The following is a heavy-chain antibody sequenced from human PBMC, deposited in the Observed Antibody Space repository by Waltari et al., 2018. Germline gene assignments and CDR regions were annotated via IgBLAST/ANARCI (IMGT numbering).Heavy chain of an antibody. Sequence: QVQLQESGPVLVKPSETLSLTCTVSGGSISSHYWSWIRQPPGKGLEWIGYIYYSGSTNYTPSRKSRATISGDTSKNQFSRKRSSVTAADTAVYYCARAQRLADFDYWGQGTLVTVSS. V-gene: IGHV4-59*08. D-gene: IGHD5-12*01. J-gene: IGHJ4*02. CDR3: ARAQRLADFDY. CDR1: GGSISSHY. CDR2: IYYSGST.